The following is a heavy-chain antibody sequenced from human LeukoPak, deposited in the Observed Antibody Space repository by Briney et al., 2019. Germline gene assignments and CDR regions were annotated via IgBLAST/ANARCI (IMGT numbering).Heavy chain of an antibody. Sequence: ASVNVSCKASGYTFTIYYMHWERQAPGQGLEWMGIINPSGGSTSYAQKFPGRLTMTRDTSTSTVYMELSSLRSEDTAVYYCARDSGNYHYDMDVWGQGTTVIVSS. CDR1: GYTFTIYY. CDR2: INPSGGST. CDR3: ARDSGNYHYDMDV. J-gene: IGHJ6*02. V-gene: IGHV1-46*01. D-gene: IGHD3-10*01.